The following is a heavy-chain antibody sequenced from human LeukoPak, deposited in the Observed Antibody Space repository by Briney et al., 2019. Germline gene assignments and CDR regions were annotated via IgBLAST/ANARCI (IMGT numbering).Heavy chain of an antibody. D-gene: IGHD3-10*02. CDR1: AFTFDDYA. V-gene: IGHV3-9*01. Sequence: PGGSLRLACAASAFTFDDYAMRWVRQAPEKGLEWVSGISWNSGSIGYADSVKSRFTISRDNAKNSLYLQMNSLRAEDTAVYYCAELGITMIGGVWGKGTTVTISS. CDR3: AELGITMIGGV. CDR2: ISWNSGSI. J-gene: IGHJ6*04.